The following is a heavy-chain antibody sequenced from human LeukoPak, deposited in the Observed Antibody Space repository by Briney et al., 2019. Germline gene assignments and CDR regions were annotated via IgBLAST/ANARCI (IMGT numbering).Heavy chain of an antibody. CDR1: GYTFTGYY. V-gene: IGHV1-2*02. CDR2: INPNSGGT. J-gene: IGHJ6*02. D-gene: IGHD6-19*01. Sequence: GASVKVSCKASGYTFTGYYMHWVRQAPGQGLEWMGWINPNSGGTNYAQKFQGRVTMTRDTSISTAYMELSRLRSDDTAVYYCARRPIAVAASYGMDVWGQGTTVTVSS. CDR3: ARRPIAVAASYGMDV.